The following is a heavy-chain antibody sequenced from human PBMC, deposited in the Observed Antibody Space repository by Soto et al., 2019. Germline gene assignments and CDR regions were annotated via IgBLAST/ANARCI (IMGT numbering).Heavy chain of an antibody. J-gene: IGHJ3*02. D-gene: IGHD3-16*02. CDR1: VGSISSYY. CDR3: ARTYDYIWGSYRYDAFDI. CDR2: IYYSGST. Sequence: QVQLQESGPGLVKPSETLSLTCTVSVGSISSYYWSWIRQPPGKGLEWIGYIYYSGSTNYNPSLKSRVTISVDTSKNQFSLKLSSVTAADTAVYYCARTYDYIWGSYRYDAFDIWGQGTMVTVSS. V-gene: IGHV4-59*08.